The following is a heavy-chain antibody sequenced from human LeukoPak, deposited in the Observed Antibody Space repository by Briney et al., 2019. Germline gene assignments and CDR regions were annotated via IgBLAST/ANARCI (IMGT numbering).Heavy chain of an antibody. Sequence: GASVKVSCKASGYTFTGQYIHWVRQAPGQGLEWMGWINPNSGGTNYAQKFQGRVTMTRDTSITTTYMELSRPRSDDTAVYYCATLISEAGIVGATDAFDIWGQGTMVTVSS. CDR1: GYTFTGQY. J-gene: IGHJ3*02. V-gene: IGHV1-2*02. CDR3: ATLISEAGIVGATDAFDI. D-gene: IGHD1-26*01. CDR2: INPNSGGT.